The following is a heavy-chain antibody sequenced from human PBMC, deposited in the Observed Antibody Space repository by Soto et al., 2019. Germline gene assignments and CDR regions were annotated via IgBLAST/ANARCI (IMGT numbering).Heavy chain of an antibody. Sequence: GASVKVSCKASGGTFSSYAISWVRQAPGQGLEWMGGIIPIFGTANYAQKFQGRVTITADKSTSTAYMELSSLRSEDTAVYYCARDRRYYYGSGSSNWFDPWGQGTLVTVSS. V-gene: IGHV1-69*06. J-gene: IGHJ5*02. CDR2: IIPIFGTA. CDR1: GGTFSSYA. D-gene: IGHD3-10*01. CDR3: ARDRRYYYGSGSSNWFDP.